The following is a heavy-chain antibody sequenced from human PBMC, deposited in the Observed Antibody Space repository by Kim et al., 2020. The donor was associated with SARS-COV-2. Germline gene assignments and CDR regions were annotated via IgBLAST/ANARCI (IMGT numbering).Heavy chain of an antibody. D-gene: IGHD3-3*01. Sequence: GGSLRLSCAASGFTFSSYGMHWVRQAPGKRLEWVAVISYDGSNKYYADYVKGRFTISRDNSKNTLYLQMNSLRAEDTAVYYCAKGERREWLLRLEYFQHCGQGTLVTVSS. CDR2: ISYDGSNK. CDR3: AKGERREWLLRLEYFQH. V-gene: IGHV3-30*18. CDR1: GFTFSSYG. J-gene: IGHJ1*01.